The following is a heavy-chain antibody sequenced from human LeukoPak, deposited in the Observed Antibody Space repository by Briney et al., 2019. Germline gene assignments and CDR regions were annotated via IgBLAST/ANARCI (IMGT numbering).Heavy chain of an antibody. J-gene: IGHJ4*02. D-gene: IGHD6-13*01. Sequence: PGGTLRLSCGASGFTFSSYGMTWVRQAPGKGLEWVSAISGSGGSTYYADSVKGRFTISRDNSKNTLYLQMNSLRAEDTAVYYCARVAEAAAFDSWGQGTLVTASS. CDR3: ARVAEAAAFDS. CDR2: ISGSGGST. V-gene: IGHV3-23*01. CDR1: GFTFSSYG.